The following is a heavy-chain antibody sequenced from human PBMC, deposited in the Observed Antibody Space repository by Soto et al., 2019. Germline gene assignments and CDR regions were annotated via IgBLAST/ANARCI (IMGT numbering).Heavy chain of an antibody. J-gene: IGHJ4*02. V-gene: IGHV3-15*07. Sequence: PGGSLRLSCAASGFTFSSAWMNWVRQAPGKGLEWVGRIKSKTDGGTTDYAAPVKGRFTISRDDSKNTLYLQMNSLKTEDTAVYYCTTAPLRYFDWSLHDYWGQGTLVTVSS. CDR1: GFTFSSAW. CDR2: IKSKTDGGTT. D-gene: IGHD3-9*01. CDR3: TTAPLRYFDWSLHDY.